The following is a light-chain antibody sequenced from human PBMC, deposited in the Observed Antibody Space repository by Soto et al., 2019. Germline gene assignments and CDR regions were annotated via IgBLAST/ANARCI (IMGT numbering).Light chain of an antibody. CDR3: GSFTTSSTRV. Sequence: QSVLTQPASVSGSPGQSITVSCTGTSSDIGAYDYVSWYQQHPGKAPKLIIYEVSNRPSGVSSRFSASKSGNTASLTISGLQAEDEADYYCGSFTTSSTRVFGPGTKLTVL. CDR1: SSDIGAYDY. V-gene: IGLV2-14*01. J-gene: IGLJ1*01. CDR2: EVS.